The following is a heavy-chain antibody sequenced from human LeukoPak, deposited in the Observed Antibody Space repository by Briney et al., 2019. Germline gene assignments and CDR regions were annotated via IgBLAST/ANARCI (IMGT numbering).Heavy chain of an antibody. D-gene: IGHD3-10*01. CDR3: AISGLGFGEFRGLDY. J-gene: IGHJ4*02. Sequence: GSPRASYAAIWVEVSNHYMNFVGLRPRYFLASASVIFSSGPTYYADSVKGRFTISRDTSKNALYLQMNSLRAEDTAVYYCAISGLGFGEFRGLDYWGQGTLVTVSS. CDR2: IFSSGPT. V-gene: IGHV3-53*01. CDR1: WVEVSNHY.